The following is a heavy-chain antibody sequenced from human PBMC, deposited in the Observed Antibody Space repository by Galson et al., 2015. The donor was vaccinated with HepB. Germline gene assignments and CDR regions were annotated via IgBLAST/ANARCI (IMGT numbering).Heavy chain of an antibody. D-gene: IGHD6-13*01. J-gene: IGHJ3*02. CDR1: GFTFSDYY. CDR2: ISSSGSTI. CDR3: ASQQDQSFYDAFDI. V-gene: IGHV3-11*01. Sequence: SLRLSCAASGFTFSDYYMSWIRQAPGKGLEWVSYISSSGSTIYYADSVKGRFTISRDNAKNSLYLQMNSLRAEDTAVYYCASQQDQSFYDAFDIWGQGTMVTVSS.